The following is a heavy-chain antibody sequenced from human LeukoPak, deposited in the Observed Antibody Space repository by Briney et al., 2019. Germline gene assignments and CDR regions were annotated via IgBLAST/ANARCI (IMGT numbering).Heavy chain of an antibody. CDR2: MNPNSGNT. CDR3: ARLLGYSSSWYKFIDGKENYYYYYYMDV. D-gene: IGHD6-13*01. J-gene: IGHJ6*03. CDR1: GYTFTSYD. Sequence: ASVKVSCKASGYTFTSYDINWVRQATGQGLEWMGWMNPNSGNTGYAQKFQGRVTMTRNTSISTAYMELSSLRSEDTAVYYCARLLGYSSSWYKFIDGKENYYYYYYMDVWGKGTTVTVSS. V-gene: IGHV1-8*01.